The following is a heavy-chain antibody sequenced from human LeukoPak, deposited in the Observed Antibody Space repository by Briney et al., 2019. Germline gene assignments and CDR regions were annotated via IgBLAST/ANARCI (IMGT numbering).Heavy chain of an antibody. Sequence: SETLSLTCTVSGGSITSDVHYWNWIRQSAEKGLEWIGRVHTTGSLDYDPSLKSRVTISIDTSSNHFSLMMDSVTTTDTAVYYCARGTKSPRTTVLTSFWYFDLWGRGTLVTVSS. CDR1: GGSITSDVHY. D-gene: IGHD4-17*01. CDR3: ARGTKSPRTTVLTSFWYFDL. V-gene: IGHV4-61*02. CDR2: VHTTGSL. J-gene: IGHJ2*01.